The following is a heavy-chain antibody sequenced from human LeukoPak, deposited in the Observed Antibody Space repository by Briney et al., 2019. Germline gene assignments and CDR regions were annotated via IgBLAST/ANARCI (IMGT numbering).Heavy chain of an antibody. CDR1: GYTFTGYY. CDR3: ARTEYYGSGSYANYYGMDV. J-gene: IGHJ6*02. CDR2: INPNSGGT. V-gene: IGHV1-2*04. D-gene: IGHD3-10*01. Sequence: ASVKVSCKASGYTFTGYYMHWVRQAPRQGLEWMGWINPNSGGTNYAQKFQGWVTMTRDTSISTAYMELSRLRSDDTAVYYCARTEYYGSGSYANYYGMDVWGQGTTVTVSS.